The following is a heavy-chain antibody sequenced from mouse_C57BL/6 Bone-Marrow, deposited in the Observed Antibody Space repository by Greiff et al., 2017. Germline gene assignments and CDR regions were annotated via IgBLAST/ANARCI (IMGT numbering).Heavy chain of an antibody. CDR2: IRLKSDNYAT. CDR3: PRDWYFDV. V-gene: IGHV6-3*01. Sequence: EVQLQESGGGLVQPGGSMKLSCVASGFTFSNYWMNWVRQSPEKGLEWVAQIRLKSDNYATHYAESVKGRFTISRDDSKSSVYLQMNNLRAEDTGIYYCPRDWYFDVWGTGTTVTVSS. CDR1: GFTFSNYW. J-gene: IGHJ1*03.